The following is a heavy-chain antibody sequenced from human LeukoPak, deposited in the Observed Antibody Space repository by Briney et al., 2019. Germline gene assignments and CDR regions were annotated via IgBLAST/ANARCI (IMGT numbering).Heavy chain of an antibody. Sequence: GGSLRLSCEGSGINFNDYTMNWVRQAPGKGLEWVSSISSRNSFIHYTDSVKGRFTISRDNAKNSLYLQMNSLRAEDTAVYYCAREGITGTPLDYWGQGTLVTVSS. CDR3: AREGITGTPLDY. CDR2: ISSRNSFI. D-gene: IGHD1-20*01. CDR1: GINFNDYT. J-gene: IGHJ4*02. V-gene: IGHV3-21*01.